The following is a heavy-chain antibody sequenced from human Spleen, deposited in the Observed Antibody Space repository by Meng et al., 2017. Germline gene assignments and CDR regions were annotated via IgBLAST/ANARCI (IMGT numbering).Heavy chain of an antibody. Sequence: VQLVGSGGGSVPRGVSLRLSCAASGFTIINSAMSWVRQAPGKGLEWVSLISDGSTFYAESVKGRFTISKDNSKNTLFLQMNSLRVEDTAVYYCAKVRSYWYFDLWGRGTLVTVSS. D-gene: IGHD3-16*02. CDR3: AKVRSYWYFDL. V-gene: IGHV3-23*04. J-gene: IGHJ2*01. CDR1: GFTIINSA. CDR2: ISDGST.